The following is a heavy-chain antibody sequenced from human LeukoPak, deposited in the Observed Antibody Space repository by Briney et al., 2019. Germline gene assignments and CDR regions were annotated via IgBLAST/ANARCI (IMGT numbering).Heavy chain of an antibody. D-gene: IGHD4-17*01. CDR3: ASSRDRIHYAAFDY. V-gene: IGHV4-31*03. Sequence: SETLSLTCTVSGDSISSGGFYWSWIRQHPGKGLEWIGYIYYSGSTYYNPSLKSRVTISVDTSKKQFSLKLSSVTAADTAVYYCASSRDRIHYAAFDYWGQGTLVTVSS. CDR2: IYYSGST. CDR1: GDSISSGGFY. J-gene: IGHJ4*02.